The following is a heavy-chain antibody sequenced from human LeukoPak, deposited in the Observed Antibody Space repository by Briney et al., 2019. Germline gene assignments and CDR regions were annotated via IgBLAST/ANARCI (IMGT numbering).Heavy chain of an antibody. CDR1: GGSISSSSYY. CDR2: IYYSGST. V-gene: IGHV4-39*07. J-gene: IGHJ3*02. Sequence: PSETLSLTCTVSGGSISSSSYYWGWIRQPPGKGLEWIGSIYYSGSTYYNPSLKSRVTISVDTSKNQFSLKLSSVTAADTAVYYCARVDIVVVPAAIRADAFDIWGQGTMVTVSS. D-gene: IGHD2-2*03. CDR3: ARVDIVVVPAAIRADAFDI.